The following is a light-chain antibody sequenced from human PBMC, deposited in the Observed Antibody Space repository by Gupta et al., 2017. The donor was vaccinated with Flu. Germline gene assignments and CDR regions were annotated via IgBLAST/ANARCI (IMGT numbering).Light chain of an antibody. Sequence: IVMTQSPATLSVSPGERATLSCRASQSVSSNLAWYQQKPGQAPGLLIYGASTRATGIPARFSGSGSGTEFTLTISSLQSEDFAVDYCQQYNNWPPRDSFGQGTKLEIK. J-gene: IGKJ2*03. CDR3: QQYNNWPPRDS. CDR1: QSVSSN. CDR2: GAS. V-gene: IGKV3-15*01.